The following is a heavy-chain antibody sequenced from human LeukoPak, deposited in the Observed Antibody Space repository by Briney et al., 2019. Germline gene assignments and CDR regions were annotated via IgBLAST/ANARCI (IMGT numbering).Heavy chain of an antibody. D-gene: IGHD2/OR15-2a*01. CDR1: GFTFSNYG. Sequence: GGSLRLSCAASGFTFSNYGMHWVRQAPGKGLELVALIWYDGSNKYYTDSVKGRLTISRDNSKDTLFLQMNSLRAEDTAVYYCAREGPRGNSQFDYWGQGTLDTVST. V-gene: IGHV3-33*01. CDR3: AREGPRGNSQFDY. CDR2: IWYDGSNK. J-gene: IGHJ4*02.